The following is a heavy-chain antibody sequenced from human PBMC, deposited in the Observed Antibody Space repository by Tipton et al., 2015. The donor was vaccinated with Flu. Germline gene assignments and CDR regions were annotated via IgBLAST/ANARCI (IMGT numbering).Heavy chain of an antibody. Sequence: TLSLTCTVSGGSISSYYWSWIRQPPGKGLEWIGYIYYSGSTNYNPSLKSRVTISVDTSKNQFSLKLSSVTAADTAVYYCARDRRGFDAFDIWGQGTMVTVSS. CDR3: ARDRRGFDAFDI. CDR1: GGSISSYY. V-gene: IGHV4-59*01. J-gene: IGHJ3*02. CDR2: IYYSGST. D-gene: IGHD3-16*01.